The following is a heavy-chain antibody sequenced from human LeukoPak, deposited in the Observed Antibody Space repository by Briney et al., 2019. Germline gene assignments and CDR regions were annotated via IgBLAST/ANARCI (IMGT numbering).Heavy chain of an antibody. Sequence: AASVKVSCKASGYTFTAYHLHWVRRAPGQGLEWMGWVHPSSGDTNYAQKFQGRVTMTRDTSISTAYMELSRLRSDDTAVYYCARDLGGPRGFDYWGQGTLVTVSS. V-gene: IGHV1-2*02. CDR3: ARDLGGPRGFDY. J-gene: IGHJ4*02. CDR2: VHPSSGDT. CDR1: GYTFTAYH. D-gene: IGHD3-3*01.